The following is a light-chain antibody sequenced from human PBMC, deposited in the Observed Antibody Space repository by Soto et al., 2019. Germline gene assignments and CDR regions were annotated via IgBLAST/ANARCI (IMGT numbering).Light chain of an antibody. V-gene: IGLV2-8*01. CDR1: SSDVGGYNY. CDR2: EVN. Sequence: QSALTQPPSASGPPGQSGAISCTGASSDVGGYNYVSWYQQHPGKAPKLMIYEVNKRPSGVPDRFSGSKSGNTASLTVSGLQAEDEADYYCSSYAGSSNVFGTGTKVTVL. J-gene: IGLJ1*01. CDR3: SSYAGSSNV.